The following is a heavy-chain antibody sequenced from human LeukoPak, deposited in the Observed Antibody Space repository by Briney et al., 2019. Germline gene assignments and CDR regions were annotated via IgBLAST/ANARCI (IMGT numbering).Heavy chain of an antibody. J-gene: IGHJ4*02. CDR2: INHSGST. V-gene: IGHV4-34*01. CDR1: GGSFSGYY. Sequence: PSETLSLTCAVYGGSFSGYYWSWIRQPPGKGLEWIGEINHSGSTNYNPSLKSRVTISVDTSKNQFSLKLSSVTAADTAVYYCAPTSGYDSSGYDYWGQGTLVTVSS. D-gene: IGHD3-22*01. CDR3: APTSGYDSSGYDY.